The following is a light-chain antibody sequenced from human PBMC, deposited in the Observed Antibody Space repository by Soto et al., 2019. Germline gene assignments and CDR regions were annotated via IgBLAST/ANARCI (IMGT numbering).Light chain of an antibody. V-gene: IGKV3-15*01. CDR3: QHYNNWPRT. J-gene: IGKJ1*01. CDR2: GAS. Sequence: EIVMTQSPATLSVSPGERATLSCRASQSVSSNLAWYQQKPGQAPRLLIYGASTRATGIPARFSGSGSGTEFTLTISSLQSEDFAVYYCQHYNNWPRTFGQGNTVEIK. CDR1: QSVSSN.